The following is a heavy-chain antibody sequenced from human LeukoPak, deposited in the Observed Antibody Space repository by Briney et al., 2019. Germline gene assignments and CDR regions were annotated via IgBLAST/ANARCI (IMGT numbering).Heavy chain of an antibody. CDR2: ISSSSYI. Sequence: PGGSLRLSCAASGFTFSSYSMNWVRQAPGKGLEWVSSISSSSYIYYADSVKGRFTISRDNAKNSLFLQMNSLRAEDTAVYYCARAVVVVSAKADYFDYWGQGTLVTVSS. CDR3: ARAVVVVSAKADYFDY. D-gene: IGHD2-15*01. J-gene: IGHJ4*02. CDR1: GFTFSSYS. V-gene: IGHV3-21*01.